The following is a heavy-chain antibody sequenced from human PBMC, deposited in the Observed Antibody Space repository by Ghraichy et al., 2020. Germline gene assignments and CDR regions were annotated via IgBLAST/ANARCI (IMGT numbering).Heavy chain of an antibody. D-gene: IGHD2-15*01. CDR2: IRYDGSSK. CDR3: ARVADSLHFDL. CDR1: GFDFSHHG. J-gene: IGHJ5*02. V-gene: IGHV3-30*02. Sequence: GGSLKVSCEASGFDFSHHGMHWVRLAPGKGLEWVAFIRYDGSSKWYTDLVKGRFTISRDNSKNTLYLEMNSLRLGDTAFYYCARVADSLHFDLWGQGTLVTVSS.